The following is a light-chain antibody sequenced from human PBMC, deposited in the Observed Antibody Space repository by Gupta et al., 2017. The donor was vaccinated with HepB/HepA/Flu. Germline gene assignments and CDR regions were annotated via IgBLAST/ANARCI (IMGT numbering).Light chain of an antibody. CDR1: TSNIENNY. CDR2: ENH. J-gene: IGLJ2*01. CDR3: GSWDTSLNSGV. V-gene: IGLV1-51*01. Sequence: QSVLTPPPSVSAASGQKVAISCSGGTSNIENNYVSWYQQLPGTAPKLLIYENHNRPSGIPDRFSGSKSGASATLDISGLQPGDEALYYCGSWDTSLNSGVFGGGTKVTVL.